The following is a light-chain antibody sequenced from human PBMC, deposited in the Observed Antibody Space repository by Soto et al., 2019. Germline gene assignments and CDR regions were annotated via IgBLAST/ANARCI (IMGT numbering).Light chain of an antibody. CDR2: AAS. CDR1: QGINSY. V-gene: IGKV1-17*03. CDR3: QQYGSSGT. Sequence: DIQMTQSPSAMSASVGDRVTITCRASQGINSYLAWFQQKPGKVPKRLIYAASNLESGVPSRFSGSGSGTEFTLTISRLEPEDFAVYYCQQYGSSGTFGQGTKVDIK. J-gene: IGKJ1*01.